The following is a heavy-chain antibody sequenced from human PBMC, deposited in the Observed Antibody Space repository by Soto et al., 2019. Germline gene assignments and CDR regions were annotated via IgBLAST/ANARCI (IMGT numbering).Heavy chain of an antibody. V-gene: IGHV1-69*02. CDR1: GGTFSSYT. J-gene: IGHJ6*03. Sequence: SVKVSCKASGGTFSSYTISWVRQAPGQGLEWMGRIIPILGIANYAQKFQGRVTITADKSTSTAYMELSSLRSEDTAVYYCARGFFVGIPYYYMDVWGKGTTVTVSS. CDR2: IIPILGIA. CDR3: ARGFFVGIPYYYMDV.